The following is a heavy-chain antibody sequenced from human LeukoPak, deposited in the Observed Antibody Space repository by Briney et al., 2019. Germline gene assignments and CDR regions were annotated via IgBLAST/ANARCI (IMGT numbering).Heavy chain of an antibody. CDR1: GFTFSNNW. CDR2: INGPGSST. J-gene: IGHJ4*02. V-gene: IGHV3-74*01. D-gene: IGHD2-15*01. CDR3: AREMVVNPC. Sequence: GGSLRLSCAASGFTFSNNWMHWVRHAPGKGLAWVSRINGPGSSTSYADSVKGRFTISRDNAKNTLYLQMNSLTAEDTAVYYCAREMVVNPCWGQGTLVTVSS.